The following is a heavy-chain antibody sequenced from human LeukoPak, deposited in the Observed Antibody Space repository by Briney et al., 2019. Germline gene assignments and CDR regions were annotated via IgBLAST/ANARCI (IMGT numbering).Heavy chain of an antibody. J-gene: IGHJ5*02. Sequence: PSETLSLTCTVSAGSISSHYWSWIRQPQGRGLEWIGYIYYSGSTNYNPSLKSRVTISVNTSKNQFSLKLSSVTAADTAVYYCARKNYDFWSGYYDGFDPWGQGTLVTVSS. CDR2: IYYSGST. D-gene: IGHD3-3*01. CDR3: ARKNYDFWSGYYDGFDP. V-gene: IGHV4-59*11. CDR1: AGSISSHY.